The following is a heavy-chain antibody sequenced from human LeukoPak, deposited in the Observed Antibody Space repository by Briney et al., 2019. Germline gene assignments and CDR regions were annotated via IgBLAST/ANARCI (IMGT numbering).Heavy chain of an antibody. CDR1: GVSISSGGYY. CDR3: ARSSGSYYPNWFDP. V-gene: IGHV4-31*03. D-gene: IGHD3-10*01. Sequence: PSGTLSLTCTVSGVSISSGGYYWSWIRQHPGKGLEWIGYIYYSGSTYYNPSLKSRVTISVDTSKNQFSLKLSSVTAADTAVYYCARSSGSYYPNWFDPWGQGTLVTVSS. J-gene: IGHJ5*02. CDR2: IYYSGST.